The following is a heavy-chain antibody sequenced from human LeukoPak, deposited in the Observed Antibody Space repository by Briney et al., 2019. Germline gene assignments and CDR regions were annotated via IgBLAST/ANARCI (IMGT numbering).Heavy chain of an antibody. Sequence: GRSLRLSCAASGFTFSSYAMHWVRQAPGKGLGWVAVISYDGSNKYYADSVKGRFTISRDNSKNTLYLQMNSLRAEDTAVYYCARDHGAAQTYFDPWGQGTLVTVSS. J-gene: IGHJ5*02. CDR2: ISYDGSNK. CDR1: GFTFSSYA. CDR3: ARDHGAAQTYFDP. D-gene: IGHD6-6*01. V-gene: IGHV3-30-3*01.